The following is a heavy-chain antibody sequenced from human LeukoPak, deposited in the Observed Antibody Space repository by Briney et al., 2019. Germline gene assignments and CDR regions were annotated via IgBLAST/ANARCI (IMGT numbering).Heavy chain of an antibody. V-gene: IGHV1-69*05. Sequence: ASVKVSCKASGGTFSSYAISWVRQAPGQGLEWMGGIIPIFGTANYAQKFQGRVTITTDESTSTAYMELSSLRSEDTAVYYCARVGSCSSTSCYTGYYYYYMDVWGKGTTVTVSS. CDR2: IIPIFGTA. D-gene: IGHD2-2*02. CDR1: GGTFSSYA. J-gene: IGHJ6*03. CDR3: ARVGSCSSTSCYTGYYYYYMDV.